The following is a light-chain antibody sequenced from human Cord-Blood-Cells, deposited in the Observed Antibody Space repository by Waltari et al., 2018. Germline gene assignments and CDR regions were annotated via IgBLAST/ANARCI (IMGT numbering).Light chain of an antibody. V-gene: IGLV2-11*01. CDR3: CSYAGSYTYV. Sequence: SALTQPRSVSGSPGQSVTISCTGTSSAVGGYNYVSWYQQHPGKAPKLMIYDVSKRPSGVPDRFSGSKSGNTASLTISGLQAEDEADYYCCSYAGSYTYVFGGGTKLTVL. J-gene: IGLJ2*01. CDR1: SSAVGGYNY. CDR2: DVS.